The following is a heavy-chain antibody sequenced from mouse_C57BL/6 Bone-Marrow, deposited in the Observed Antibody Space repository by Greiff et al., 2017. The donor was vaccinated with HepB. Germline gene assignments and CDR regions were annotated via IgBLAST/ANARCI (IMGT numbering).Heavy chain of an antibody. CDR2: IYPRSGNT. D-gene: IGHD2-5*01. J-gene: IGHJ4*01. CDR1: GYTFTSYG. CDR3: ARETYYSNFFYAMDY. Sequence: VKLQQSGAELARPGASVKLSCKASGYTFTSYGISWVKQRTGQGLEWIGEIYPRSGNTYYNEKFKGKATLTADKSSSTAYMELRSLTYEDSAVYFCARETYYSNFFYAMDYWGQGTSVTVSS. V-gene: IGHV1-81*01.